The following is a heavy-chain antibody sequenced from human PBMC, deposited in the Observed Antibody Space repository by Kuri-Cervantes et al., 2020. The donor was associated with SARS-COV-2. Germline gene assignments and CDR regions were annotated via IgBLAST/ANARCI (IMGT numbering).Heavy chain of an antibody. J-gene: IGHJ4*02. V-gene: IGHV4-59*01. D-gene: IGHD1-26*01. Sequence: SETLSLTCTVFGASINNYYWSWIRQPPGKGLEWIVYIHHSGSSNYNSSLKSRVTMSVDTSKSQLSLKLNSVTAADTAVYYCARVGAVGTDYYFDQWGQGTLVTVSS. CDR3: ARVGAVGTDYYFDQ. CDR1: GASINNYY. CDR2: IHHSGSS.